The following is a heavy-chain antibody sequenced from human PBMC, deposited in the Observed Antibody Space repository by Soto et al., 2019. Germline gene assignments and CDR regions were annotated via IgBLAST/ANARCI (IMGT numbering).Heavy chain of an antibody. Sequence: SETLSLTCSVSGGSVSSGSYYWRWIRQPPGKRLEWIGYIYYSGGTNYNPSLRSRVTISVDTSKNQFSLKLSSVTAADTAVYFCARDSRYYYGSSGYDTFDIGGQGTMVTVSS. CDR3: ARDSRYYYGSSGYDTFDI. J-gene: IGHJ3*02. D-gene: IGHD3-22*01. CDR1: GGSVSSGSYY. CDR2: IYYSGGT. V-gene: IGHV4-61*01.